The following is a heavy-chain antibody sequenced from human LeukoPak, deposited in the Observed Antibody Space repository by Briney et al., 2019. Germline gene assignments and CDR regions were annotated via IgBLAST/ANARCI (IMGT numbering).Heavy chain of an antibody. CDR1: GGSISSISHY. J-gene: IGHJ5*02. D-gene: IGHD2-15*01. Sequence: SSETLSLTCTVSGGSISSISHYWGWIRQPPGKGLEWIGSIYYSGSTYYNPSLKSRVTMSVDTFKNQFSLRLNSVTAADTAQYYCARAVCSGGSCHDWFDPWGQGALVTVPS. V-gene: IGHV4-39*07. CDR3: ARAVCSGGSCHDWFDP. CDR2: IYYSGST.